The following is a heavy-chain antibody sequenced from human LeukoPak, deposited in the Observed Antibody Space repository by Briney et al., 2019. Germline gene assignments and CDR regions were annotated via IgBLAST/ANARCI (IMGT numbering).Heavy chain of an antibody. J-gene: IGHJ4*02. CDR2: ISSDGRDK. D-gene: IGHD5/OR15-5a*01. CDR1: GFTFSGYA. CDR3: ARDLRRFAAYYFDY. Sequence: GGSLRLSCAASGFTFSGYAIHWVRQAPGKGLEWVAAISSDGRDKHHADSVKGRFTISRDNSKNTLYLQTNSLRAEDTAVYYCARDLRRFAAYYFDYWGQGTLVTVSS. V-gene: IGHV3-30*03.